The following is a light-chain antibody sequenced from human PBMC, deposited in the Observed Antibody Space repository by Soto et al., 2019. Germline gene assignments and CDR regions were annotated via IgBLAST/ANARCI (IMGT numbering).Light chain of an antibody. CDR1: QGISSY. Sequence: DIQLTQSPSFLSASVGDRVTITCRASQGISSYLAWYQQQPGKAPKLLIYAASTLQSGVPSRFSGSGSGTKFTLTISSLQPEDFATYYCQQLNSYPLTFGQGNKVEI. CDR3: QQLNSYPLT. CDR2: AAS. V-gene: IGKV1-9*01. J-gene: IGKJ1*01.